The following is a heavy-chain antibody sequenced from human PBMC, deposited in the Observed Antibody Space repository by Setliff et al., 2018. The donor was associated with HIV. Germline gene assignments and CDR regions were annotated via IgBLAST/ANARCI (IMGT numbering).Heavy chain of an antibody. CDR1: GGSISINNYY. J-gene: IGHJ3*02. D-gene: IGHD3-22*01. Sequence: SETLSLTCTVSGGSISINNYYWAWVRQPPGKGLEWIGSVHKSGNSYYKPSLKSRVTISVDTSENHFSLRLSSVTAADTAVYYCARGTMTHAFDIWGQGTMVTVSS. V-gene: IGHV4-39*02. CDR2: VHKSGNS. CDR3: ARGTMTHAFDI.